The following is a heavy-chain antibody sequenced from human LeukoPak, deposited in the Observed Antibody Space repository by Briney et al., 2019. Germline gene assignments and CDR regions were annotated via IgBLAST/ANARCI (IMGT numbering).Heavy chain of an antibody. CDR3: ARHKYSGYDHLT. V-gene: IGHV4-59*08. J-gene: IGHJ4*02. Sequence: SETLSHTCSVSGGSINRDYWSWLRQPPGKGPEWIGYIYYTGRTTYSPSLESRVTISVDTSKKQFSLRLRSVPAADTAVYYCARHKYSGYDHLTWGQGTLVTVSS. D-gene: IGHD5-12*01. CDR2: IYYTGRT. CDR1: GGSINRDY.